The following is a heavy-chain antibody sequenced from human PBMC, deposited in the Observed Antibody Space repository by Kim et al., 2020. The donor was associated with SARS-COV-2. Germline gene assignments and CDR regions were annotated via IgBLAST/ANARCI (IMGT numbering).Heavy chain of an antibody. Sequence: ASVKVSCKAPGDTLTIYHINWVRQAAGQGLEWMGWINPNRGNLGYAQKLQGRFTMTRDTSISTVYMELTSLTYEDTALYYCVGAIGWGSENWYFDVWGRG. D-gene: IGHD7-27*01. J-gene: IGHJ2*01. CDR3: VGAIGWGSENWYFDV. CDR2: INPNRGNL. CDR1: GDTLTIYH. V-gene: IGHV1-8*01.